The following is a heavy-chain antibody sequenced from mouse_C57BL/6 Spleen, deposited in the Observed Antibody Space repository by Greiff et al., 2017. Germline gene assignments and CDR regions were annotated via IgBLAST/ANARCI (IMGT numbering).Heavy chain of an antibody. CDR3: ARWGYDYDDGFAY. D-gene: IGHD2-4*01. V-gene: IGHV1-26*01. CDR1: GYTFTDYY. J-gene: IGHJ3*01. Sequence: EVQLQQSGPELVKPGASVKISCKASGYTFTDYYMTWVKQSHGKSLEWIGDINPNNGGTSYNQKFKGKATLTVDKSSSTAYMELRSLTSEDSAVYYCARWGYDYDDGFAYWGQGTLVTVSA. CDR2: INPNNGGT.